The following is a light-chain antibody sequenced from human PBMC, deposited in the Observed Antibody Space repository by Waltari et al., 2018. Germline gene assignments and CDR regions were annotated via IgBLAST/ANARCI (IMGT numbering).Light chain of an antibody. J-gene: IGLJ2*01. Sequence: SYELTQPPSVSGSPGQTASITCSGDKLGDKYACWYQQKPGQSPVLVIYQDSKRPSGLPERFAGSTSWNTATLTISGTQAMEEADYYCQAWDSSTVVVFGGGTKLTVL. V-gene: IGLV3-1*01. CDR1: KLGDKY. CDR3: QAWDSSTVVV. CDR2: QDS.